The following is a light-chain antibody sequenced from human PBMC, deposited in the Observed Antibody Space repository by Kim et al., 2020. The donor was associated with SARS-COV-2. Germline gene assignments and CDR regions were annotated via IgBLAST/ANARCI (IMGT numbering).Light chain of an antibody. CDR2: GAS. CDR1: QSVKSDY. CDR3: HQYGNSPYT. V-gene: IGKV3-20*01. Sequence: EIVLTQSPGTLSLSPGERATLSCRASQSVKSDYLAWSQQKPGQTPRLLIYGASRRATGIPDRFSGRGSGTDFTLTISRLEPEDFAVYYCHQYGNSPYTFGQGTKLEI. J-gene: IGKJ2*01.